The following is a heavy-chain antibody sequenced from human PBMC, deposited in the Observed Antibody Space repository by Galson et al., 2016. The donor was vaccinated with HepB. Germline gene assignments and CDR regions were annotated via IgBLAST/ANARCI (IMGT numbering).Heavy chain of an antibody. CDR1: EYGFTNYW. V-gene: IGHV5-10-1*01. Sequence: QSGAEVKKPGESLRISCKGSEYGFTNYWISWVRQMPGKGLEWMGRIDPSDSYTHYSPSFQGHGTISVDKSINTAYLQWSSLKASDTAIYFCARHSPGNRAHWYFDLWGRGTLLTVSS. CDR3: ARHSPGNRAHWYFDL. J-gene: IGHJ2*01. D-gene: IGHD2/OR15-2a*01. CDR2: IDPSDSYT.